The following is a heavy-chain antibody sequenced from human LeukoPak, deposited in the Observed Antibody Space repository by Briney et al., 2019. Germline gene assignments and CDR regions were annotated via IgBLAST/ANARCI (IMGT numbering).Heavy chain of an antibody. Sequence: GGSLRLSCAASGFTFSSSSMNWVRQAPGKGLEWVSSISTSSIYIYYADSMNGRFTTSTYNAKNSLYLQMNSLRAEDTAVYYCARGHGGVPSSDGAFDIWGQGTMVTVSS. J-gene: IGHJ3*02. CDR2: ISTSSIYI. CDR3: ARGHGGVPSSDGAFDI. V-gene: IGHV3-21*01. D-gene: IGHD3-10*01. CDR1: GFTFSSSS.